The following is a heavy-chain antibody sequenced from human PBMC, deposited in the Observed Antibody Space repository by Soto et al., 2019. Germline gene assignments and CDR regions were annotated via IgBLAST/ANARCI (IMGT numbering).Heavy chain of an antibody. Sequence: GASVKVSCKASGYTFTSYGISWVRQAPGQGLEWMGWISAYNGNTNYAQKLQGRVTMTTDTSTSTAYMELRSLRSDDTAVYYCARGPNGVAAGDWFGPWGQGTLVPVSS. D-gene: IGHD2-8*01. CDR1: GYTFTSYG. J-gene: IGHJ5*02. CDR3: ARGPNGVAAGDWFGP. V-gene: IGHV1-18*01. CDR2: ISAYNGNT.